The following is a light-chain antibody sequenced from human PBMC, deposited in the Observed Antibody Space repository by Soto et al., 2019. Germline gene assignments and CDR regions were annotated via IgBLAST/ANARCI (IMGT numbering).Light chain of an antibody. Sequence: QSVLTQPPSASGTPGQRVTISCSGSSSNIGSNTVNWYQQLPGTAPKLLIYSNNQRPSGVPDRFSGSKSGTSASLASSGLQSEDEADYYCAAWDDSLNGVVFGGGTQLTGL. CDR3: AAWDDSLNGVV. J-gene: IGLJ2*01. CDR1: SSNIGSNT. V-gene: IGLV1-44*01. CDR2: SNN.